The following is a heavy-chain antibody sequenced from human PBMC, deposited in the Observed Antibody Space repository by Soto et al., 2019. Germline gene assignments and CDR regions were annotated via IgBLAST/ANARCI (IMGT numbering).Heavy chain of an antibody. D-gene: IGHD3-16*02. Sequence: GESLKSSCKGSGYSFTSYWIGWVRQMPGKGLEWMGIIYPGDSDTRYSPSFQGQVTISAEKSISTAYLQWSSLKASDTAMYYCARQSYDYVWGSYRRIHFDYWRQGSLVTVSS. CDR2: IYPGDSDT. CDR1: GYSFTSYW. CDR3: ARQSYDYVWGSYRRIHFDY. V-gene: IGHV5-51*01. J-gene: IGHJ4*02.